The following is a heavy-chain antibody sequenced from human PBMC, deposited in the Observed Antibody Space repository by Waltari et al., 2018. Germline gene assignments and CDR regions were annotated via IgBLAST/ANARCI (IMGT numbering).Heavy chain of an antibody. CDR1: GFPFSTST. CDR2: WTARGLM. J-gene: IGHJ6*02. D-gene: IGHD6-6*01. CDR3: AKDEGARLAPTFGMDA. Sequence: EMQLLESGGALVQPGGSLRLSCAASGFPFSTSTMNWVRQAPGKGLEWVAVWTARGLMDYGDSVKGRFIISRDNSKNILYLEMYRLRVEDTARYYCAKDEGARLAPTFGMDAWGQGTTVIVSS. V-gene: IGHV3-23*01.